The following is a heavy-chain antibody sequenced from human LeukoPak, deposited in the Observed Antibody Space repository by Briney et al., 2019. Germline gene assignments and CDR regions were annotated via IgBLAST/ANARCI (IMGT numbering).Heavy chain of an antibody. J-gene: IGHJ4*02. CDR2: ISSSGSTI. CDR3: AELGITMIGGV. Sequence: GGSLRLSCAASGFAFSSYEMNWVRQAPGKGLEWVSYISSSGSTIHQADSVKGRFTITRDNAKNSLYLQMNSLRAEDTAVYYCAELGITMIGGVWGQGTLVTVSS. D-gene: IGHD3-10*02. V-gene: IGHV3-48*03. CDR1: GFAFSSYE.